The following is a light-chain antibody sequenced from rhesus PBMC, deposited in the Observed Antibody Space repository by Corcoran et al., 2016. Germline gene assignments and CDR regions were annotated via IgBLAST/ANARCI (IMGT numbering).Light chain of an antibody. CDR2: EAS. CDR3: QHYYSTPYS. CDR1: QGITND. V-gene: IGKV1-25*01. J-gene: IGKJ2*01. Sequence: DIQMTQSPSSLSASVGDRVTITCRVSQGITNDLAWYQQKPGETPKLLIDEASSLQSGIPSRFSGSGSGTDFTLTISSLQSEDFATYYCQHYYSTPYSFGQGTKVEIK.